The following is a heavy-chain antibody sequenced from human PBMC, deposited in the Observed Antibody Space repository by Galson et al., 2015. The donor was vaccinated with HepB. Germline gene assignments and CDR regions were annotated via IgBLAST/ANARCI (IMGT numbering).Heavy chain of an antibody. Sequence: SLRLSCAASGFTFSSYAMSWVRQAPGKGLEWVSAISGSGGSTYYADSVKGRFTISRDNSKNTLYLQMNSLRAEDTAVYYSAVVVAATSYYGMDVWGQGTTVTVSS. D-gene: IGHD2-15*01. CDR1: GFTFSSYA. J-gene: IGHJ6*02. CDR2: ISGSGGST. CDR3: AVVVAATSYYGMDV. V-gene: IGHV3-23*01.